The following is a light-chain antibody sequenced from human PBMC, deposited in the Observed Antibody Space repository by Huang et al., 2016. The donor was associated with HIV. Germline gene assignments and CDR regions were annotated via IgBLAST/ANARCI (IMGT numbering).Light chain of an antibody. V-gene: IGKV3-15*01. CDR3: QQYNNWPRT. CDR2: GAT. CDR1: QSVSRS. J-gene: IGKJ1*01. Sequence: EIVMTQSPATLSVSPGERATLSCRAGQSVSRSLAWYQQQPGQAPRLLIYGATSRATGIPARFSGSGSGTDFTLTISSLQSEDFVVYYCQQYNNWPRTFGQGTKVDIK.